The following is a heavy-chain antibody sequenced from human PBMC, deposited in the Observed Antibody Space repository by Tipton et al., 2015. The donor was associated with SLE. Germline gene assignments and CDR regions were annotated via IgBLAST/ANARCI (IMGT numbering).Heavy chain of an antibody. V-gene: IGHV4-38-2*02. J-gene: IGHJ4*02. CDR1: GYSISSGYY. CDR2: IYYSGST. CDR3: ARHNRLWFTD. Sequence: LRLSCTVSGYSISSGYYWGWIRQPPGKGLEWIGYIYYSGSTNYNPSLKSRVTISVDTSKNQFSLKLSPVTAADTAVYYCARHNRLWFTDWGQGTLVTVSS. D-gene: IGHD3-10*01.